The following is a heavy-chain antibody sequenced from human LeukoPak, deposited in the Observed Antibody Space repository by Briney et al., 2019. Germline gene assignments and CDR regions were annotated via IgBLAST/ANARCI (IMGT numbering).Heavy chain of an antibody. CDR1: GFTVSSNY. Sequence: GGSLRLSCAASGFTVSSNYMTWVRQAPGKGLEWVSVIYSDGSTYYADSVKGRFTISRDNSKNTLYLQMNSLRAEDTAVYYCARPNYYGSDLDYWGQETLVTVSS. CDR2: IYSDGST. CDR3: ARPNYYGSDLDY. V-gene: IGHV3-53*01. J-gene: IGHJ4*02. D-gene: IGHD3-10*01.